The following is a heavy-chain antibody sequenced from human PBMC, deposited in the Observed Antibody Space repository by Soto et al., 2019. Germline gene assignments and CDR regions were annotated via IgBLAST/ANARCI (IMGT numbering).Heavy chain of an antibody. CDR2: MNPNSGNT. V-gene: IGHV1-8*01. Sequence: QVQLVQSGAEVKKPGASVKVSCKASGYTFTSYDINWVRQATGQGLEWMGWMNPNSGNTGYAQKFQGRDTMTRNTSIRTEYMELRSLRPEDTAVYYCARGPSYGRGGWFDPWGQGTLVTVSS. CDR1: GYTFTSYD. D-gene: IGHD4-17*01. CDR3: ARGPSYGRGGWFDP. J-gene: IGHJ5*02.